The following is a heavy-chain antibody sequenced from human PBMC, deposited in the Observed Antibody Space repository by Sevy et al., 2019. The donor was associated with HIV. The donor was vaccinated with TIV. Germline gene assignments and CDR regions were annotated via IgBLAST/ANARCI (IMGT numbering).Heavy chain of an antibody. V-gene: IGHV3-23*01. CDR2: FSFGCGRI. J-gene: IGHJ4*02. D-gene: IGHD2-8*01. Sequence: GGSLRLSCAASGFTFTRYSMSWVRQAPGKGLEWVSTFSFGCGRINYADSVKGRFTISRDDSKNTLFLQMNSLRAEDTATYFCAREGCTQPHDYWGQGTLVTVSS. CDR3: AREGCTQPHDY. CDR1: GFTFTRYS.